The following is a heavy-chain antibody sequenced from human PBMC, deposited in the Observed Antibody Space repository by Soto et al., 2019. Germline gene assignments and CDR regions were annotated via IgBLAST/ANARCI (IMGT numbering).Heavy chain of an antibody. CDR3: ATQFHHCGGDCYRGPYFGMDV. CDR1: GYTFTGYY. D-gene: IGHD2-21*02. J-gene: IGHJ6*02. V-gene: IGHV1-2*02. CDR2: IHLNSGGT. Sequence: ASVKVSCKASGYTFTGYYVHWVRQAPGHGLEWLGWIHLNSGGTNYAQSFQGRVTMTRDLSVSTVYMEMTGLSSDHTAVYYCATQFHHCGGDCYRGPYFGMDVWGQETTVTVSS.